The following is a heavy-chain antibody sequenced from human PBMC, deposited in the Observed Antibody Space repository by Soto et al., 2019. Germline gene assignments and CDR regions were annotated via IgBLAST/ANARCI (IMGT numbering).Heavy chain of an antibody. CDR2: IYTSGST. CDR1: GGSISSYY. Sequence: SETLSLTCTVSGGSISSYYWSWIRQPAGKGLEWIGRIYTSGSTNYNPSLKSRVTMSVDTSKNQFSLKLSSVTAADTAVYYCATDREQIFGVVTLDYWGQGTLVTVSS. J-gene: IGHJ4*02. CDR3: ATDREQIFGVVTLDY. V-gene: IGHV4-4*07. D-gene: IGHD3-3*01.